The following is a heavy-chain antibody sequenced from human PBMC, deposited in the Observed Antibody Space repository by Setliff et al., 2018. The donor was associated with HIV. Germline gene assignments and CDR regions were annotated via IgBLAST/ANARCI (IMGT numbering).Heavy chain of an antibody. CDR2: INPFGGTT. J-gene: IGHJ6*03. Sequence: ASVKVSCKSSASRYSFTAYNMHWVRQAPGQGLEWMGIINPFGGTTTYAQKFQGRVTMTRDTSTSTVYMELTNLRSEDTAVYYCARERTTLTPHGLGYMDVWGKGTTVTVSS. V-gene: IGHV1-46*01. D-gene: IGHD4-4*01. CDR1: RYSFTAYN. CDR3: ARERTTLTPHGLGYMDV.